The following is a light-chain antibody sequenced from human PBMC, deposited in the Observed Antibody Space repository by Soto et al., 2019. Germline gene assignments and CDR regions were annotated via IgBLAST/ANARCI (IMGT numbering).Light chain of an antibody. J-gene: IGKJ5*01. CDR2: AAS. CDR1: QSISSW. V-gene: IGKV1-39*01. Sequence: VLMSQSPSILCSSVVEIVTIPSGASQSISSWLAWYQQKPGRAPKLLIYAASSLESGVPSRFSGSGSGTDFTLTISSLQPEDFATYYCQQNYNTPITFGQGTRLEIK. CDR3: QQNYNTPIT.